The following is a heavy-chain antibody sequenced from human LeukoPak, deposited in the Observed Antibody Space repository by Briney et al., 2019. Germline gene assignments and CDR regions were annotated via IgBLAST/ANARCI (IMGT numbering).Heavy chain of an antibody. CDR1: GYSFPSYW. J-gene: IGHJ2*01. CDR2: IYPGDSKT. V-gene: IGHV5-51*01. CDR3: ARGGRFSAYGLDL. Sequence: GESLKISCKASGYSFPSYWIAWVRQMPGKGLEWMGTIYPGDSKTRYSLSLQGQVTSSADRSISTAYLQWSTLKASDTAMYYCARGGRFSAYGLDLWGRGTLVTVSS. D-gene: IGHD5-12*01.